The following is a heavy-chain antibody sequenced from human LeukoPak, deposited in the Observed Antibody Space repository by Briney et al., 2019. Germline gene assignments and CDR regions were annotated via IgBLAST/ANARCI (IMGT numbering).Heavy chain of an antibody. CDR3: ARGNAEVPAATPYNWFDP. D-gene: IGHD2-2*02. J-gene: IGHJ5*02. CDR1: GYSFTSYW. V-gene: IGHV5-51*01. CDR2: IYPGDSDT. Sequence: GESLKISCKGSGYSFTSYWIGWVRQMPGKGLEWMGIIYPGDSDTRYSPSFQGQVTISADKSISTAYLQWSSLKASDTAMYYCARGNAEVPAATPYNWFDPWGQGTLVTVSS.